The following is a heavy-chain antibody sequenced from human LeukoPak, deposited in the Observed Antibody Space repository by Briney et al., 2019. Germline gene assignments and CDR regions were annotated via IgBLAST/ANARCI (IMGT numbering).Heavy chain of an antibody. CDR1: GFTFTTYW. CDR2: ISGDGGTS. J-gene: IGHJ4*02. CDR3: AISRYSGSSLDY. V-gene: IGHV3-74*01. D-gene: IGHD1-26*01. Sequence: GGSLRLSCAASGFTFTTYWMHWVRQAPGKGLMWVSRISGDGGTSAYAVSVKGRFTISRDNAKNTLYLQMNSLRTEDTALYYCAISRYSGSSLDYWGQGSLVTVPS.